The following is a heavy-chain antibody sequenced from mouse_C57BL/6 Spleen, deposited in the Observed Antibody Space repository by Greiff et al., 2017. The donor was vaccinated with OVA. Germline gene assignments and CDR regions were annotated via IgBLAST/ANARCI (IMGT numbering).Heavy chain of an antibody. CDR1: GYSITSGYY. J-gene: IGHJ4*01. Sequence: DVKLQESGPGLVKPSQSLSLTCSVTGYSITSGYYWNWIRQFPGNKLEWMGYISYDGSNNYNPSLKNRISITRDTSKNQFFLKLNSVTTEDTATYYCARGNWDPYAMDYWGQGTSVTVSS. D-gene: IGHD4-1*01. V-gene: IGHV3-6*01. CDR3: ARGNWDPYAMDY. CDR2: ISYDGSN.